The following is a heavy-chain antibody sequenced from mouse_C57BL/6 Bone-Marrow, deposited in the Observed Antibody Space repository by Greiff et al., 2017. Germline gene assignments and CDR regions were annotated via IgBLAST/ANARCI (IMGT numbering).Heavy chain of an antibody. CDR1: GFTFNTYA. Sequence: EVQLVESGGGLVQPKGSLKLSCAASGFTFNTYAMHWVRQAPGKGLEWVARIRSKSSNYATYYADSVKDRFTISRDDSQSMLYLQMNNLKTEDTAMYYCVREALLWLRRTVAWFAYWGQGTLVTVSA. CDR2: IRSKSSNYAT. J-gene: IGHJ3*01. D-gene: IGHD2-2*01. V-gene: IGHV10-3*01. CDR3: VREALLWLRRTVAWFAY.